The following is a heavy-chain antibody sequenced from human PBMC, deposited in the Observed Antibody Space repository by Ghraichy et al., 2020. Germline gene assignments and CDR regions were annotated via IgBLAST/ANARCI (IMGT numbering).Heavy chain of an antibody. Sequence: ASVKVSCKASGFTFTGYYMHWVRQAPGQGLEWMGRINPDSGGTNYAQEFQGRVTMTRDTSISTVYMELSGLRSDDSAVYYCARGTYGSGSYYNGGECWGQGTLVTVSS. CDR3: ARGTYGSGSYYNGGEC. V-gene: IGHV1-2*06. D-gene: IGHD3-10*01. CDR2: INPDSGGT. CDR1: GFTFTGYY. J-gene: IGHJ4*02.